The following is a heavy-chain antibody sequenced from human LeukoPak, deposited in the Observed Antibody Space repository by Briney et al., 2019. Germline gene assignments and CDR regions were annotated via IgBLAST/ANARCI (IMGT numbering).Heavy chain of an antibody. CDR3: ARTPAQTSSSWYYVWYFDL. J-gene: IGHJ2*01. CDR1: GGSISSYY. Sequence: SETLSLACTVSGGSISSYYWSWIRQPAGKGLEWIGRIYTSGSTNYNPSLKSRVTMSVDTSKNQFSPKLSSVTAADTAVYYCARTPAQTSSSWYYVWYFDLWGRGTLVTVSS. D-gene: IGHD6-13*01. CDR2: IYTSGST. V-gene: IGHV4-4*07.